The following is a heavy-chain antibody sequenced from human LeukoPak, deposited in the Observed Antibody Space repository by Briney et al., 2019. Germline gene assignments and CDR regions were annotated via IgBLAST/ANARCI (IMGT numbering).Heavy chain of an antibody. D-gene: IGHD3-10*01. Sequence: ASVKVSCKASGGTFSSYAISWVRQAPGQGLEWMGGIIPIFGTANYAQKFQGRVTITADESTSTAYMELSSLRSEDTAVYYCARCPLPFGSGYYYMDVWGKGTTVTVSS. J-gene: IGHJ6*03. CDR2: IIPIFGTA. CDR3: ARCPLPFGSGYYYMDV. V-gene: IGHV1-69*13. CDR1: GGTFSSYA.